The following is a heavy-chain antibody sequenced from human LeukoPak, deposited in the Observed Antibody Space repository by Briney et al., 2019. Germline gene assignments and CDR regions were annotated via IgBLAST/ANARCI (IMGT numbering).Heavy chain of an antibody. CDR1: GFTFSSYW. V-gene: IGHV3-7*03. J-gene: IGHJ4*01. CDR2: IKQDGNER. CDR3: ARGPWTARDCFDY. Sequence: GGSLRLSCAASGFTFSSYWMNWVRQAPGKGLEWVANIKQDGNERYYVDSAKGRFTISRDNAKNSLYPQMNSLGAEDTAVYYCARGPWTARDCFDYWGHGTLVTVSS. D-gene: IGHD3/OR15-3a*01.